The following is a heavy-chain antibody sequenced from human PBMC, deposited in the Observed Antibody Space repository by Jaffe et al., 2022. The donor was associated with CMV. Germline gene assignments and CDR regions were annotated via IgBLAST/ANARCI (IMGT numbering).Heavy chain of an antibody. J-gene: IGHJ6*03. Sequence: EVQLVESGGGLVQPGGSLRLSCAASGFTFSSYEMNWVRQAPGKGLEWVSYISSSGSTIYYADSVKGRFTISRDNAKNSLYLQMNSLRAEDTAVYYCARDRSQLLFYYYYMDVWGKGTTVTVSS. CDR3: ARDRSQLLFYYYYMDV. V-gene: IGHV3-48*03. D-gene: IGHD2-2*01. CDR1: GFTFSSYE. CDR2: ISSSGSTI.